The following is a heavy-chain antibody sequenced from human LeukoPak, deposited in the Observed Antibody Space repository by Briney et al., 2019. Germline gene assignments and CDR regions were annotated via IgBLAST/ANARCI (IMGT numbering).Heavy chain of an antibody. CDR3: ARISSSTPFDY. D-gene: IGHD6-6*01. CDR1: GYTFTSYY. CDR2: IDPSGGSS. V-gene: IGHV1-46*01. Sequence: ASVKVSCKASGYTFTSYYMHWVRQAPGQGLEWMGIIDPSGGSSSYAHKFQGRVTMTRDTSTGTVYMELSSLRSEDTAVYYCARISSSTPFDYWGQGTLVTVSS. J-gene: IGHJ4*02.